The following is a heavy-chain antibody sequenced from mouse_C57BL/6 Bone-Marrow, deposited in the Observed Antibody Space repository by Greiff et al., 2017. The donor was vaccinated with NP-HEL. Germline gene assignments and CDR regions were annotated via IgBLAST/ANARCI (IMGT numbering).Heavy chain of an antibody. D-gene: IGHD2-3*01. Sequence: VHLVESGPELVKPGASVKLSCKASGYTFTSYDINWVKQRPGQGLEWIGWIYPRDGSTKYNEKFKGKATLTVDTSSSTAYMELHSLTSEDSAVYFCAKGYYLAWFAYWGQGTLVTVSA. CDR2: IYPRDGST. CDR1: GYTFTSYD. V-gene: IGHV1-85*01. J-gene: IGHJ3*01. CDR3: AKGYYLAWFAY.